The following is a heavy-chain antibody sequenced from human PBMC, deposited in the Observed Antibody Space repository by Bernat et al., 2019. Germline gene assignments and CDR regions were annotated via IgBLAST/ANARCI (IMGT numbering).Heavy chain of an antibody. CDR2: ISYDGSNK. Sequence: QVQLVESGGGVVQPGRSLRLSCAASGFTFSSYGMHWVRQAPGKGLEWVAVISYDGSNKYYADSVKGRFTISRDNSKNTLYLQMNSLRAEDTAVYYCARRSWGWFGESLDYWGQGTLVTVSS. CDR1: GFTFSSYG. CDR3: ARRSWGWFGESLDY. D-gene: IGHD3-10*01. V-gene: IGHV3-30*03. J-gene: IGHJ4*02.